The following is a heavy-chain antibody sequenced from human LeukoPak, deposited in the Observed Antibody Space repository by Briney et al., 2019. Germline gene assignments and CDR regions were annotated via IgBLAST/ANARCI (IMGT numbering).Heavy chain of an antibody. J-gene: IGHJ5*02. V-gene: IGHV3-9*01. CDR3: AKDGSEQHRARENWFDP. CDR2: ISWNSGSI. D-gene: IGHD6-13*01. CDR1: GFTFDDYA. Sequence: PGGSLRLSCAASGFTFDDYAMHWVRQAPGKGLEWVSGISWNSGSIGYADSVKGRFTISRDNAKNSLYLQINSLRAEDTALYYCAKDGSEQHRARENWFDPWGQGTLVTVSS.